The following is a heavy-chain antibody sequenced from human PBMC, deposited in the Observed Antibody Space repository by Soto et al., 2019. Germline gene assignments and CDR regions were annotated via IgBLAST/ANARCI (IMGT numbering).Heavy chain of an antibody. V-gene: IGHV4-30-4*01. CDR1: VGSISSGGYY. D-gene: IGHD6-13*01. J-gene: IGHJ4*02. CDR3: ASDLGLSLVGSLDY. Sequence: QVQLQESGPGLVKPSQTLSLTCTVSVGSISSGGYYRSWIRQPPGKGLEWIGYIYYRGSTYYNPSLKSRVTISVDTSKNQLSLKLSSVTAADTAVYDCASDLGLSLVGSLDYWGQGPLVTVSS. CDR2: IYYRGST.